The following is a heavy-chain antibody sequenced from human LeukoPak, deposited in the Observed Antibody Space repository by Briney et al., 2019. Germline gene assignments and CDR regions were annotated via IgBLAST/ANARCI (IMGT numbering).Heavy chain of an antibody. Sequence: SETLSLTCTVSGGSISSYYWSWIRQPPGKGLEWIGYIYYSGSTYYNPSLKSRVTISVDTSKNQFSLKLSSVTAADTAVYYCARGVVVTAISDAFDIWGQGTMVTVSS. V-gene: IGHV4-59*12. CDR1: GGSISSYY. J-gene: IGHJ3*02. CDR2: IYYSGST. D-gene: IGHD2-21*02. CDR3: ARGVVVTAISDAFDI.